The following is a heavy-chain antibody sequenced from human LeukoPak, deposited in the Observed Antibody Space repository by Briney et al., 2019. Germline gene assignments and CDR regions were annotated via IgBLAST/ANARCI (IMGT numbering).Heavy chain of an antibody. Sequence: GGSLRLSCAASGFAFINYAVTWVRQAPGKGPEWVSAISSSGSNTYFADSVKGRFTISRDNSKNTLYLQMNSLRVEDTAVYYCARYPYYYYGMDVWGQGTTVTVSS. J-gene: IGHJ6*02. CDR1: GFAFINYA. CDR2: ISSSGSNT. D-gene: IGHD2-15*01. V-gene: IGHV3-23*01. CDR3: ARYPYYYYGMDV.